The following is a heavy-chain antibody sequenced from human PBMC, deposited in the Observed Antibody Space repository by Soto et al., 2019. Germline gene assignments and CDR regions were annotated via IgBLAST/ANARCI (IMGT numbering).Heavy chain of an antibody. D-gene: IGHD3-3*01. CDR3: ASTNYDFWSALGGMDV. Sequence: GGSLRLSCAASGFTFSSYSMNWVRQAPGKGLEWVSSISSSSSYIYYADSVKGRFTISRDNAKNSLYLQMNSLRAEDTAVYYCASTNYDFWSALGGMDVWGQGTTVTVSS. CDR1: GFTFSSYS. J-gene: IGHJ6*02. CDR2: ISSSSSYI. V-gene: IGHV3-21*01.